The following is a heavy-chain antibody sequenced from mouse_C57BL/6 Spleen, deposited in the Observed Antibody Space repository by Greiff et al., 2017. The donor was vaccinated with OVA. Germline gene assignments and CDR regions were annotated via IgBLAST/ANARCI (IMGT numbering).Heavy chain of an antibody. CDR3: ARAGTDRDGSSYVGYYFDY. CDR1: GYTFTSYW. CDR2: IHPNSGST. D-gene: IGHD1-1*01. V-gene: IGHV1-64*01. J-gene: IGHJ2*01. Sequence: QVQLQQPGAELVKPGASVKLSCKASGYTFTSYWMHWVKQRPGQGLEWIGMIHPNSGSTNYNETFKSKATLTVDKSSSTAYMQLSSLTSEDSAGYYCARAGTDRDGSSYVGYYFDYWGQGTTLTVSS.